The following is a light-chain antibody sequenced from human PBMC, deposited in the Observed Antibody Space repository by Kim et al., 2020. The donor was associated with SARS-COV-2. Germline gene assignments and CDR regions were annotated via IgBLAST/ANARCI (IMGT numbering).Light chain of an antibody. Sequence: QSVLTQPPSVSAAPGQKVTISCSGSTSNIGNHFVSWYQQFPGSAPTLLIYDNDKRPSGNPDRFSGSRSGTTATLAITGLQTGDEADYYCGTWDSSLDSWVFGGGTQLTVL. V-gene: IGLV1-51*01. CDR1: TSNIGNHF. J-gene: IGLJ3*02. CDR2: DND. CDR3: GTWDSSLDSWV.